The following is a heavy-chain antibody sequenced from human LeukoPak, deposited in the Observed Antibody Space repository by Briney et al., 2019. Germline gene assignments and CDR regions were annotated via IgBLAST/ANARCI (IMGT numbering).Heavy chain of an antibody. J-gene: IGHJ4*02. CDR1: GYSFTSYW. CDR3: ARGGTYYDYLYDY. Sequence: GESLQISCQGSGYSFTSYWIGWVRQMPGKGLEWMGIIYPGDSDTRYSPPFQGQVTISADKSISTAYLQWSSLKASDTAMYYCARGGTYYDYLYDYWGQGTLVTVSS. CDR2: IYPGDSDT. V-gene: IGHV5-51*01. D-gene: IGHD3-3*01.